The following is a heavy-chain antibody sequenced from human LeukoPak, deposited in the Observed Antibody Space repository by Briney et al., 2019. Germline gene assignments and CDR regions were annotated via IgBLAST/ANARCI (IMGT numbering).Heavy chain of an antibody. D-gene: IGHD6-25*01. CDR2: IYYSGST. CDR3: ARGGLGVRYFDL. J-gene: IGHJ2*01. V-gene: IGHV4-61*01. Sequence: KSSETLSLTCTVSGGSVSSGSYCWSWLRQPPGKGLEWIGYIYYSGSTNYNPSLKSRVTISVDTSKNQFSLKLSSVTAADTAVYYCARGGLGVRYFDLWGRGTLVTVSS. CDR1: GGSVSSGSYC.